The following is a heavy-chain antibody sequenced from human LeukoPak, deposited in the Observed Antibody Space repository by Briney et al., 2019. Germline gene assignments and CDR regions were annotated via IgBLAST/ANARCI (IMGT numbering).Heavy chain of an antibody. V-gene: IGHV3-30*18. CDR3: AKERYFGSADYYGMDV. J-gene: IGHJ6*02. Sequence: PGGSLRLSCAASGFTFSSYSMNWVRQAPGKGLEWVAVISYDGSNKYYADSVKGRFTISRDNSKNTLYLQMNSLRAEDTAVYYCAKERYFGSADYYGMDVWGQGTTVTVSS. CDR1: GFTFSSYS. CDR2: ISYDGSNK. D-gene: IGHD3-9*01.